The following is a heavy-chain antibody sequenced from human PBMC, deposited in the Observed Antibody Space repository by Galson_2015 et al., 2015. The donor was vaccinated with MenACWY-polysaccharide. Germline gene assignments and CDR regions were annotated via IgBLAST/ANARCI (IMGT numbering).Heavy chain of an antibody. CDR3: TTWGRDVY. CDR1: GFTFSNAW. V-gene: IGHV3-15*01. J-gene: IGHJ4*02. D-gene: IGHD3-10*01. Sequence: SLRLSCATSGFTFSNAWMSWVRQAPGKGLEWVGRIKRKYNGGTTDYAAPVKGRFSISRDDSQSTAYLQMNSLRTDDTGIYYCTTWGRDVYWGQGTVVTVSS. CDR2: IKRKYNGGTT.